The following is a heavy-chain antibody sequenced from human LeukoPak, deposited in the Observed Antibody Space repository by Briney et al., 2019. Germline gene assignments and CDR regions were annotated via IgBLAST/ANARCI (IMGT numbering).Heavy chain of an antibody. V-gene: IGHV5-51*01. CDR1: GYSFTSYW. D-gene: IGHD2-2*01. Sequence: GGSLRLXCKGSGYSFTSYWIGWERQMPGKGLEWMGIIYPGDSDTRYSPSFQGQVTISADKSISTAYLQWSSLKASDTAMYYCARYYCSSTSCYGFDYWGQGTLVTVSS. CDR3: ARYYCSSTSCYGFDY. J-gene: IGHJ4*02. CDR2: IYPGDSDT.